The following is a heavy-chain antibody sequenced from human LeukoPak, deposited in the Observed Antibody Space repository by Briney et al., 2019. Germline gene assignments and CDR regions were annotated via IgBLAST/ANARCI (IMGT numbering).Heavy chain of an antibody. J-gene: IGHJ4*01. D-gene: IGHD4-17*01. Sequence: PGGSLRLSCAASGFTLSRYGMHWVRQAPGKGLEWVAVISDDANNKYYADSVKGRFTISRDNSKNTLYLQMNGLRVEDTAVYYCAKDYGDYNFDYWGHGTLVTVSS. V-gene: IGHV3-30*18. CDR2: ISDDANNK. CDR1: GFTLSRYG. CDR3: AKDYGDYNFDY.